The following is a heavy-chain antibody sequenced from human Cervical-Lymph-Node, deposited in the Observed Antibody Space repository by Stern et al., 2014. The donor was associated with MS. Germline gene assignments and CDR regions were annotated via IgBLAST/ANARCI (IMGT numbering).Heavy chain of an antibody. CDR2: ISKDGNEK. J-gene: IGHJ6*02. CDR3: AKDRLFCSGGGCYAMDV. D-gene: IGHD2-15*01. CDR1: GFTLRSYG. V-gene: IGHV3-30*18. Sequence: VQLEESGGGVVQPGRSLRLSCAASGFTLRSYGMHWVRQAPGKGLECVAVISKDGNEKYYTDSVKGRFTISRDNSKNTLYLQMNSLRTEDTAVYYCAKDRLFCSGGGCYAMDVWGQGTTVTVSS.